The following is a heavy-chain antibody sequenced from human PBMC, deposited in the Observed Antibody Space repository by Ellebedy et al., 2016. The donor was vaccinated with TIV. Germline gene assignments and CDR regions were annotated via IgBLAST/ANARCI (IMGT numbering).Heavy chain of an antibody. CDR1: GFIFTGSA. J-gene: IGHJ4*02. CDR3: TSSGRSSWFHFDY. CDR2: IGSKANNFAT. D-gene: IGHD6-13*01. V-gene: IGHV3-73*01. Sequence: PGGSLRLSCAASGFIFTGSAIHWVRQASGKGLQWVGRIGSKANNFATAYGASMKGTFTIFRDDSQNTAYLQMDSLKTEDTAVYYCTSSGRSSWFHFDYWGQGNLVTVSP.